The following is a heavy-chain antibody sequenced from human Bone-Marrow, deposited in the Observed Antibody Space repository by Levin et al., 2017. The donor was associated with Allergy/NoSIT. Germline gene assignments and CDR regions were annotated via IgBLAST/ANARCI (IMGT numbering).Heavy chain of an antibody. CDR2: LYWVDDK. V-gene: IGHV2-5*02. CDR1: GFSLTTTGAG. Sequence: QTLSLTCTFSGFSLTTTGAGVGWIRQSPGTALESLVLLYWVDDKRYNPSLKSRLTITKDTAKNQVVLTMTNMDPVDTGTYFCAHRQTSTVTYDNWGQGILVTVSS. J-gene: IGHJ4*02. CDR3: AHRQTSTVTYDN. D-gene: IGHD4-17*01.